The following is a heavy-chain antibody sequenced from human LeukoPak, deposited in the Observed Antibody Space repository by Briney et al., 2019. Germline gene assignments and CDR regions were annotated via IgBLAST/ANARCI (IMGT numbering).Heavy chain of an antibody. CDR3: ARETYYDFWSGYYNSGAFDY. V-gene: IGHV4-34*01. Sequence: SETLSLTCAVCVGSFSVYYWSWIPHPPGKGLEWIGEFNHRGSTNYNPSLKRRVTISLDTSKNQYSLKLSSVTAADTAVYYCARETYYDFWSGYYNSGAFDYWGQGTLVTVSS. D-gene: IGHD3-3*01. CDR1: VGSFSVYY. J-gene: IGHJ4*02. CDR2: FNHRGST.